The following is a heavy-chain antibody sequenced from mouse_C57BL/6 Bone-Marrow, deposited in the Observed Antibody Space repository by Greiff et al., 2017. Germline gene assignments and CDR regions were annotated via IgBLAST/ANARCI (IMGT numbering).Heavy chain of an antibody. D-gene: IGHD2-4*01. Sequence: QVQLQQPGAELVKPGASVKMSCKASGYTFTSYWITWVKQRPGQGLEWIGDIYPGSGSTNYNEKFKSKATLTVDTSSSTAYMQLSSLTSEDSAVYYCASSPGIYYDFYYYAMDYWGQGTSVTVSS. CDR3: ASSPGIYYDFYYYAMDY. J-gene: IGHJ4*01. CDR1: GYTFTSYW. CDR2: IYPGSGST. V-gene: IGHV1-55*01.